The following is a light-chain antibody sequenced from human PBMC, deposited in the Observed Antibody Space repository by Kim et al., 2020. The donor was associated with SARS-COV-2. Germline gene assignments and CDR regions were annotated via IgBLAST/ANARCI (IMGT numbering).Light chain of an antibody. CDR2: YDS. Sequence: APGKTARITCGGNNIGSKSVDWYQQKPGQAPVLVMYYDSDRPSGIPERFSGSNSGNTATLTISRVEAGDEANYYCQVWDSTSDHPVCGGGTKLTVL. CDR3: QVWDSTSDHPV. CDR1: NIGSKS. J-gene: IGLJ3*02. V-gene: IGLV3-21*04.